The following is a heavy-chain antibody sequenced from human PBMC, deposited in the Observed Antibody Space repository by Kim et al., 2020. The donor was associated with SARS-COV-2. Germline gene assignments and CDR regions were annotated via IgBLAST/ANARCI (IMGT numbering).Heavy chain of an antibody. D-gene: IGHD3-22*01. CDR1: GGSISSGGYY. CDR3: ARAGYYDSSGYLYWYFDL. J-gene: IGHJ2*01. CDR2: TYYSGST. Sequence: SETLSLTCTVSGGSISSGGYYWSWIRQHPGKGLEWIGYTYYSGSTYYNPSLKSRVTISVDTSKNQFSLKLSSLTAADTAVYYCARAGYYDSSGYLYWYFDLWGRGTLVTVSS. V-gene: IGHV4-31*03.